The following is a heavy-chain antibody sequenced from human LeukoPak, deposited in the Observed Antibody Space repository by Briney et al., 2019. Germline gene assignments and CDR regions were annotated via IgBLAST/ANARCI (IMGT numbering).Heavy chain of an antibody. CDR1: GYTFADYY. J-gene: IGHJ3*02. CDR3: AREYYDSSGRKHAFEN. CDR2: IYPDSGGT. D-gene: IGHD3-22*01. V-gene: IGHV1-2*02. Sequence: GASVTVSCKASGYTFADYYLHWVRQAPGQGLEWMGCIYPDSGGTNYAQKFQGRVTMTRDTSISTAYMELSRLRSDDTAVYYCAREYYDSSGRKHAFENWGQGTMVTVSS.